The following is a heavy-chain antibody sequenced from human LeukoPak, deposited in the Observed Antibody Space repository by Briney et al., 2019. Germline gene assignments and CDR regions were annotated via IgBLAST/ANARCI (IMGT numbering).Heavy chain of an antibody. CDR3: AKVVSVTRYYSDY. CDR2: ISGSGRST. V-gene: IGHV3-23*01. J-gene: IGHJ4*01. Sequence: AGGSLTLPCAASGSTFSRYAMSWARQAPGKGLEWVSAISGSGRSTYYADSVKGRFTISRDNSKNTLYLQMNSLRAEDTAVYYCAKVVSVTRYYSDYWGPRTLVTVSS. CDR1: GSTFSRYA. D-gene: IGHD4-17*01.